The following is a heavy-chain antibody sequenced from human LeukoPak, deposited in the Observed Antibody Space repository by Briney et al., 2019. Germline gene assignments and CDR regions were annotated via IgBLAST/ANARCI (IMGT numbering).Heavy chain of an antibody. V-gene: IGHV3-53*01. Sequence: PGGSLRLSCAASGFTVSRNYMSWVRQAPGKGLEWLSFIYSGGSTYYADSVKGRFTISRDNSKNTLYLQMNSLRGEDTAVYYCARAGLAGHDAFDIWGQGTVVTVSS. J-gene: IGHJ3*02. CDR3: ARAGLAGHDAFDI. CDR2: IYSGGST. D-gene: IGHD3-10*01. CDR1: GFTVSRNY.